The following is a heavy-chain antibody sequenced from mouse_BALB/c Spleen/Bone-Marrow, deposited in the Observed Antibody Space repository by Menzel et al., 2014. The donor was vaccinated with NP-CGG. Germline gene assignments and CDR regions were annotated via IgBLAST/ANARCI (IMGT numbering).Heavy chain of an antibody. Sequence: VQQQQSGAELVKPGASVKLSCTASGFNIXDTYMHWVKQRPEQGLEWIGRIDPANGNTKYDPKFQGKATITADTSSNAASLQLSSLTSEDTAVYYGAMYYYGSSLFAYWGQGTLVTVSA. J-gene: IGHJ3*01. V-gene: IGHV14-3*02. CDR1: GFNIXDTY. CDR3: AMYYYGSSLFAY. CDR2: IDPANGNT. D-gene: IGHD1-1*01.